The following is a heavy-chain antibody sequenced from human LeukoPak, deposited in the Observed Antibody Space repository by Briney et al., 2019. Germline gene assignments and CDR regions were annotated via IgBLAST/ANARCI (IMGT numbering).Heavy chain of an antibody. CDR3: ARIGCTGGNCRPYYYYGMDV. J-gene: IGHJ6*02. V-gene: IGHV3-23*01. CDR1: GFTFSSYA. CDR2: LSGDSVGT. D-gene: IGHD2-15*01. Sequence: AGGSLRLSCAASGFTFSSYAMAWVRQAPGKGLQWVSTLSGDSVGTHYTDSVQGRFTISRDNSKNTLYLQMNSLRAEDTAVYYCARIGCTGGNCRPYYYYGMDVWGQGTTVTVSS.